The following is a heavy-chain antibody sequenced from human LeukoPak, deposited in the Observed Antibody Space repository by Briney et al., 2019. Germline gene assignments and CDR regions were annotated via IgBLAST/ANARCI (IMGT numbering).Heavy chain of an antibody. D-gene: IGHD2-2*01. CDR1: GGYISGYY. CDR3: ALGDCSSTSCYVFDY. J-gene: IGHJ4*02. Sequence: SETLSLTCTVSGGYISGYYWSWIRQPPGKGLEWIGYILNSGSTNYNLSLKSRVTISVDPSKNQFSLKLSSVTAADTAVYFCALGDCSSTSCYVFDYWGQGTLVTVSS. V-gene: IGHV4-59*01. CDR2: ILNSGST.